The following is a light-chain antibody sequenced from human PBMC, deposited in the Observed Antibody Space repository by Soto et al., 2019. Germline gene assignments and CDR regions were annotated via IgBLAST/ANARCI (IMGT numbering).Light chain of an antibody. CDR2: RAS. Sequence: ELVLTQSPGTLSLSPGERATLSCRARQSVSSNYLAWYQQKRGKAPRLLIYRASSRAPGFPTRFSGSGSGTDFSLTISRLEPEDFAVYYCQHYDTSPRTFGQGATLEI. CDR3: QHYDTSPRT. CDR1: QSVSSNY. V-gene: IGKV3-20*01. J-gene: IGKJ1*01.